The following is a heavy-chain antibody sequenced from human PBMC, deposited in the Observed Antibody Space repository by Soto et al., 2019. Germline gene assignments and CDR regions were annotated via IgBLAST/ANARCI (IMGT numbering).Heavy chain of an antibody. J-gene: IGHJ4*02. Sequence: GGSLRLSCAASGFTFSSYGMHWVRQAPGKGLEWVAVIWYDGSNKYYADSVKGRFTISRDNSKNTLYLQMNSLRAEDTAVYYCARGSQGIAVAGLIDYWGQGTLVTVSS. V-gene: IGHV3-33*01. CDR1: GFTFSSYG. D-gene: IGHD6-19*01. CDR3: ARGSQGIAVAGLIDY. CDR2: IWYDGSNK.